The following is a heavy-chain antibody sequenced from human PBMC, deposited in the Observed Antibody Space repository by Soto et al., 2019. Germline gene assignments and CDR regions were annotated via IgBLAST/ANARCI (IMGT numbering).Heavy chain of an antibody. D-gene: IGHD1-26*01. V-gene: IGHV1-8*01. CDR2: MEPSTGKT. Sequence: QVQLVQSGAEVREPGASVKVSCKACGYSFTSLDNNWVRQTAGQGLEWMGWMEPSTGKTGYAQKFQGRVTMTRDTSINTAYMELTTLTSDDTAFYYCARGVSAGVDYWGQGTLVTVSS. CDR3: ARGVSAGVDY. J-gene: IGHJ4*02. CDR1: GYSFTSLD.